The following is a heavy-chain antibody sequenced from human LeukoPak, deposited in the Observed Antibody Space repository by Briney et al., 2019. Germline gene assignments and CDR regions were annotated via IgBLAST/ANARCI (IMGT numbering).Heavy chain of an antibody. D-gene: IGHD4/OR15-4a*01. CDR2: LWANGRNN. CDR1: GFSFSCCG. CDR3: ARERAPFDGFDI. V-gene: IGHV3-33*01. Sequence: GESLKISCAASGFSFSCCGMHWVRQAPGKGLDWVAVLWANGRNNYYADSVEGRFTISRDSSKNTLYLQMTSLRADDAAIYYCARERAPFDGFDIWGRGTVVTVSS. J-gene: IGHJ3*02.